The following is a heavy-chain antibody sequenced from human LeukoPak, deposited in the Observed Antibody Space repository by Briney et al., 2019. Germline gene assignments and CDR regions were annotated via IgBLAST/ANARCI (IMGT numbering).Heavy chain of an antibody. CDR2: TRNKANSYTT. J-gene: IGHJ4*02. Sequence: GGSLRLSCAASGFTFSDHYMDWVRQAPGKGLEWVGRTRNKANSYTTEYAASVKGRFTISRDDSKNSLYLQMNSLKTEDTAVYYCARSIVGSLFDYWGQGTLVTVSS. CDR3: ARSIVGSLFDY. V-gene: IGHV3-72*01. D-gene: IGHD1-26*01. CDR1: GFTFSDHY.